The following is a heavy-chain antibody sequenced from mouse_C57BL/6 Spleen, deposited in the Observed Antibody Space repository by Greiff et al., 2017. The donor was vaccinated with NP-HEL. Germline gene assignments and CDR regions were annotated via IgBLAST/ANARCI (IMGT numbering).Heavy chain of an antibody. V-gene: IGHV1-7*01. Sequence: QVQLKQSGAELAKPGASVKLSCKASGYTFTSYWMHWVKQRPGQGLEWIGYINPSSGYTKYNQKFKDKATLTADKSSSTAYMQLSSLTYEDSAVYYCARSNWDGRDPFDHWGQGTTLTVSS. D-gene: IGHD4-1*01. CDR1: GYTFTSYW. CDR3: ARSNWDGRDPFDH. CDR2: INPSSGYT. J-gene: IGHJ2*01.